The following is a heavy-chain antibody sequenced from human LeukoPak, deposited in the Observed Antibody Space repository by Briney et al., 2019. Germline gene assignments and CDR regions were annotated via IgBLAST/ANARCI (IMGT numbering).Heavy chain of an antibody. J-gene: IGHJ4*02. V-gene: IGHV4-39*07. CDR3: ARDIVVVAASLYYFDY. CDR2: ISFSGST. Sequence: SETLSLTCTGSGDSISSSTHYWGWIRQPPGKGLEWIGSISFSGSTYSNPSLKSRVTMSVDTSKNHFSLKLSSVTAADTAVYYCARDIVVVAASLYYFDYWGQGTLVTVSS. CDR1: GDSISSSTHY. D-gene: IGHD2-15*01.